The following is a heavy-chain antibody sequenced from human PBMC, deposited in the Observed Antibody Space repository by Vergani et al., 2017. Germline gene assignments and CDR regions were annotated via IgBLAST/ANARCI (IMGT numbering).Heavy chain of an antibody. CDR3: ARFPNIVGENWFDS. J-gene: IGHJ5*01. V-gene: IGHV4-61*02. Sequence: QVQLQESGPGLVKPSQTLSLTCTVSGGSISSGSYYWSWIRQPAGKGLEWIGRIYTSGSTNYNPSLKSRVTISVDTSKDHFSLQLSSVTATDTAVYYCARFPNIVGENWFDSWGQGTLVTVSS. D-gene: IGHD2/OR15-2a*01. CDR2: IYTSGST. CDR1: GGSISSGSYY.